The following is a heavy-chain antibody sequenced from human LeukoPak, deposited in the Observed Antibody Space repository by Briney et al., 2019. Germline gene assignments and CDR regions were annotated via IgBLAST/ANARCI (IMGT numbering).Heavy chain of an antibody. Sequence: GGSLRLSCAASGFTFDDFGMTWVRQVPGKGLEWVSGINWNGGNSAYADSVRGRFTISRDNAKSSLYLQMNSLTPEDTALYYCAKDAGRGYYTSDYWGQGTLVTVSS. CDR2: INWNGGNS. CDR3: AKDAGRGYYTSDY. J-gene: IGHJ4*02. V-gene: IGHV3-20*04. CDR1: GFTFDDFG. D-gene: IGHD2-8*01.